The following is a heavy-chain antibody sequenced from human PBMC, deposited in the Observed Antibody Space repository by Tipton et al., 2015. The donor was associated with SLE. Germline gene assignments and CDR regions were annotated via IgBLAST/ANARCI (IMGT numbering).Heavy chain of an antibody. J-gene: IGHJ4*02. Sequence: TLSLTCTVSGVSVTNYYWSWIRQPPGKRLEWIGYVYYRGNSNYNPSLKSRVTISVDTSKNQFSLRLSSVTAADTAVYYCAIGSYGTFDYWGQGTLVTVSS. D-gene: IGHD5-18*01. CDR2: VYYRGNS. CDR3: AIGSYGTFDY. V-gene: IGHV4-59*02. CDR1: GVSVTNYY.